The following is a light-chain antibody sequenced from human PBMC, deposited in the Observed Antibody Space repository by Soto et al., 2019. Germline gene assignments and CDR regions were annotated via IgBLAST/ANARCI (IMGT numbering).Light chain of an antibody. CDR2: GAS. Sequence: EIVLTQSPGTLSLSPGERATLSCRASQSISSSYLAWYQQKPGQAPRLLTYGASSRATGIPDRFSGSGSGTDFTLTISRLEPEDFAVYYCHQYGSSPRTFGPGTKVDIK. J-gene: IGKJ3*01. CDR3: HQYGSSPRT. CDR1: QSISSSY. V-gene: IGKV3-20*01.